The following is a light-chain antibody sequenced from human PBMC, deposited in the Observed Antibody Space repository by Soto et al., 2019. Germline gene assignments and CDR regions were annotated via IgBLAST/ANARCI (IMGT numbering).Light chain of an antibody. Sequence: DIQMTQSPSTLPASVGDRVTITCRASQTISNWLAWYQQKPGKVPKLLIYKASSLESGVPSRFSGSGSATEFTLTISSLQPDDFATYYCRQYNLYWTFGQGTKVEIK. CDR1: QTISNW. CDR3: RQYNLYWT. CDR2: KAS. J-gene: IGKJ1*01. V-gene: IGKV1-5*03.